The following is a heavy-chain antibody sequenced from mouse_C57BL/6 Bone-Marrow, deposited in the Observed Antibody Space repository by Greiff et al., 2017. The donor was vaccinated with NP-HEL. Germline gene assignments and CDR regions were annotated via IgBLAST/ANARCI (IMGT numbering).Heavy chain of an antibody. CDR2: IDPNSGGT. CDR1: GYTFTSYW. J-gene: IGHJ1*03. V-gene: IGHV1-72*01. CDR3: ARGDYYGSSSYWYFDV. D-gene: IGHD1-1*01. Sequence: VQLQQPGADLVKPGASVKLSCKASGYTFTSYWMHWVKQRPGRGLEWIGRIDPNSGGTKYNEKFKSKATLTVDKPSSTAYMQLSSLTSEDSAVYYCARGDYYGSSSYWYFDVWGTGTTVTVSS.